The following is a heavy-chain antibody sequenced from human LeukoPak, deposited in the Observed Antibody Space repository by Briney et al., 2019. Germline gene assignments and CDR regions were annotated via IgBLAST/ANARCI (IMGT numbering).Heavy chain of an antibody. CDR1: GGSISSYC. Sequence: SETLSLTCTVSGGSISSYCWSWIRQPAGKGLEWIGYIYHSGSTYYNPSLKSRVTISADTSKNQFSLKLSSVTAADTAVYYCAKNGQSGFSFDPWGQGTLVTVSS. J-gene: IGHJ5*02. D-gene: IGHD1-26*01. CDR3: AKNGQSGFSFDP. V-gene: IGHV4-59*04. CDR2: IYHSGST.